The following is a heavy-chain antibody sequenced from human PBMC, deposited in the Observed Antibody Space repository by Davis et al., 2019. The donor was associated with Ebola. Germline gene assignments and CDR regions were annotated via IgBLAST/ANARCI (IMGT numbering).Heavy chain of an antibody. V-gene: IGHV3-7*01. J-gene: IGHJ6*02. CDR1: GFTFSNYW. Sequence: GESLKISCAASGFTFSNYWMNWVRQAPGKGLEWVTNIRQDGSATSYVDSVRGRFAISRDNAKNMLYVQMNNLRTEDTAIYYCGRVILFPGIGMDIWGQGTAVTVSS. CDR3: GRVILFPGIGMDI. D-gene: IGHD2-21*01. CDR2: IRQDGSAT.